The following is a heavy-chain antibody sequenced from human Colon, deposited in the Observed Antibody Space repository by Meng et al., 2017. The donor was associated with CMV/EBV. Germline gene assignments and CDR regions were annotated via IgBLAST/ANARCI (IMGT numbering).Heavy chain of an antibody. Sequence: SETLSLTCSVSGDSMGNYYWTWIRQTPGKGLEWIGYIHHSGNSNYNPSLKSRVTMSIDTSNNQFSLKLSSVTAADTAVYYCARDRSIMITSGATHGMDVWGQGTTVTV. J-gene: IGHJ6*02. V-gene: IGHV4-59*01. D-gene: IGHD3-16*01. CDR2: IHHSGNS. CDR3: ARDRSIMITSGATHGMDV. CDR1: GDSMGNYY.